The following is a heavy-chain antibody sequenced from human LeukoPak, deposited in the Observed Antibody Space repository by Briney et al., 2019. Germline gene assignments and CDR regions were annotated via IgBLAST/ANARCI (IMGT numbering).Heavy chain of an antibody. J-gene: IGHJ5*02. D-gene: IGHD6-19*01. Sequence: SETLSLTCTVSGGSISSYYWSWIRQPAGKGLEWIGRIYTSGTTNYNPSLTSRVTMSVDTSKNQFSLKLSSVTAADTGVYYCARQYSSDWYLWFDPWGQGTLVTVSS. V-gene: IGHV4-4*07. CDR1: GGSISSYY. CDR2: IYTSGTT. CDR3: ARQYSSDWYLWFDP.